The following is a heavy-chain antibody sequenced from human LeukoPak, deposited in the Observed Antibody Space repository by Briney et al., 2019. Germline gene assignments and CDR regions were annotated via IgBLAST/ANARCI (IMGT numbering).Heavy chain of an antibody. D-gene: IGHD6-19*01. CDR3: AARAVAGTPYYFDY. Sequence: PGGSLRLSCAASGFTFSSYAMSWVRQAPGKGLEWVSAISGSGGSTYYADSVKGRFTVSRDNSKNTLYLQMKSLRAEDTAVYYCAARAVAGTPYYFDYWGQGTLVTVSS. V-gene: IGHV3-23*01. J-gene: IGHJ4*02. CDR1: GFTFSSYA. CDR2: ISGSGGST.